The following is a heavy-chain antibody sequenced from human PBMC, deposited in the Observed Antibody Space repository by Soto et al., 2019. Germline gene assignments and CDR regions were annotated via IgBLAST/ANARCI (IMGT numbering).Heavy chain of an antibody. D-gene: IGHD1-1*01. Sequence: XGSLRLSFAASGFTFSSYGMSWVRQAPGKGLEWVANVKQDGSEKYYVDSVKGRFTVSRDNAKNSLYLQMNSLRAEDTAVYYCERERQSSFDIWGQGTMVTVSS. V-gene: IGHV3-7*01. CDR1: GFTFSSYG. CDR2: VKQDGSEK. J-gene: IGHJ3*02. CDR3: ERERQSSFDI.